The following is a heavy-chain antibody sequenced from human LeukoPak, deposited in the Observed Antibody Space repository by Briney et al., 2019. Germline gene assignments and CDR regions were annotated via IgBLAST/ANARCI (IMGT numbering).Heavy chain of an antibody. CDR2: INGDGSTT. CDR3: ATGNYYDSRGYYTFGH. D-gene: IGHD3-22*01. Sequence: GGSLRLSCAASGFTFSRYWMHWVRQAPGKGLVCVSRINGDGSTTSYAASVKGGFTISNDNAKNTLYLQMNSLRAEDTAVYYCATGNYYDSRGYYTFGHWGQGTLVTVSS. V-gene: IGHV3-74*01. CDR1: GFTFSRYW. J-gene: IGHJ1*01.